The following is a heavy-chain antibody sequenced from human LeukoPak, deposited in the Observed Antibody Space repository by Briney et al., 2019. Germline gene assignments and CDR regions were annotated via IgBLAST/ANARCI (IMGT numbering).Heavy chain of an antibody. V-gene: IGHV3-30*04. D-gene: IGHD5-18*01. CDR2: ISYDGSNK. Sequence: PGRSLRLSCAASGFTFSSYAMHWVRQAPGKGLEWVAVISYDGSNKYYADSVKGRFPISRDNSKNTLYLQMNSLRAEDTAVYYCARDTAMVYYYYYGMDVWGQGTTVTVSS. CDR1: GFTFSSYA. J-gene: IGHJ6*02. CDR3: ARDTAMVYYYYYGMDV.